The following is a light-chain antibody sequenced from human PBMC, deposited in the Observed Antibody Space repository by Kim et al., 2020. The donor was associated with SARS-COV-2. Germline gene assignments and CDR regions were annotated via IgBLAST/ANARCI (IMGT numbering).Light chain of an antibody. Sequence: PGLTVRLTCGSGTWPVTYGDYPGWFQQKPGQAPTTLIYSTSNKHSWTPARFSASLLGGRAALTLSDVHPEDEADYYCLLYYGGSQVFGGGTQLTVL. J-gene: IGLJ2*01. CDR1: TWPVTYGDY. CDR3: LLYYGGSQV. CDR2: STS. V-gene: IGLV7-43*01.